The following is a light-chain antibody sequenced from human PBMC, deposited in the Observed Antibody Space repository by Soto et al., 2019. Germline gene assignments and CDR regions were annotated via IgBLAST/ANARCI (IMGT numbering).Light chain of an antibody. Sequence: EIVMTQSPATLSVSPGERATLSCRASQSISSNLAWYQHKPGQAPRLLIYGASTRATGIPARFSGSGSGTEFTITISSLQSEDFAVYYCQQYPRAFGQGTKVEIK. CDR1: QSISSN. CDR3: QQYPRA. J-gene: IGKJ1*01. CDR2: GAS. V-gene: IGKV3-15*01.